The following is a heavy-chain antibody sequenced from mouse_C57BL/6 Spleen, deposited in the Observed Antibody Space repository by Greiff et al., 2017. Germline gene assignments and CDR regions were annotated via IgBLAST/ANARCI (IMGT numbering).Heavy chain of an antibody. V-gene: IGHV1-69*01. D-gene: IGHD4-1*01. CDR1: GYTFTSYW. CDR3: ARRLTGIDY. Sequence: QVQLKQPGAELVMPGASVKLSCKASGYTFTSYWMHWVKQRPGQGLEWIGEIDPSDSYTNYNQKLKGKSTWTVDKASSTAYMQLSSLTSEDSAVYYCARRLTGIDYWGQGTTLTVSS. J-gene: IGHJ2*01. CDR2: IDPSDSYT.